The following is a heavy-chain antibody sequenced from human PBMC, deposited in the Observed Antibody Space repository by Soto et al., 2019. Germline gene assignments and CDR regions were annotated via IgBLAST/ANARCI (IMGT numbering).Heavy chain of an antibody. V-gene: IGHV4-34*01. J-gene: IGHJ4*02. Sequence: LETLCLTCAVYGGSFRGYYGTWIRQPPGTGLEWIGEINHSGSTNYNPSLKSRVTISVDTSKNQFSLKLTSVTAADTAVYYCARDKITGLFDYWGQGTQVTVSS. CDR2: INHSGST. CDR3: ARDKITGLFDY. CDR1: GGSFRGYY. D-gene: IGHD2-8*02.